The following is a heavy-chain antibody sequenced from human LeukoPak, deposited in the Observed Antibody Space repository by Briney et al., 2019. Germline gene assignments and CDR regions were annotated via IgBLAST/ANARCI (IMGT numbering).Heavy chain of an antibody. D-gene: IGHD2/OR15-2a*01. J-gene: IGHJ4*02. CDR1: GGSIIGRW. CDR2: IFYNGAI. Sequence: SETLSLTCTVSGGSIIGRWWSWVRQPPGKGLEWIGDIFYNGAINDNSPLKGLLTISLDTSKNKFSLTLSSVTAADTDMYSCARRNTADASIDFWGQGTLVIASS. V-gene: IGHV4-59*08. CDR3: ARRNTADASIDF.